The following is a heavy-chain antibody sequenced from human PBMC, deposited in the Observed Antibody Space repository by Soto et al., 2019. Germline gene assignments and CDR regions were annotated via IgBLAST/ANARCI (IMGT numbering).Heavy chain of an antibody. Sequence: SETLSLTCTVSDESSSNYKWSWIRQPPGKGLEWIGYIYYSGSTNYNPSLKSRVTISVDTSKNQFSLKLSSVTAADTAVYYCARSLSSGWMYYFDYWGQGTLVTVSS. CDR2: IYYSGST. CDR1: DESSSNYK. J-gene: IGHJ4*02. CDR3: ARSLSSGWMYYFDY. V-gene: IGHV4-59*01. D-gene: IGHD6-19*01.